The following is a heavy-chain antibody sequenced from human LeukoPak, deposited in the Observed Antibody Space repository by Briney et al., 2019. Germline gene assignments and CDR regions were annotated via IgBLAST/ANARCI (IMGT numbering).Heavy chain of an antibody. CDR3: ARGPDYGGNSDY. CDR1: GATVTIYA. J-gene: IGHJ4*02. CDR2: VIPILGIA. V-gene: IGHV1-69*04. Sequence: SVKLSCKASGATVTIYAISWVRQAPGPGLGWMGSVIPILGIANYAQKFQGRVTITADKSTSTAYMELSSLRSEDTAVYYCARGPDYGGNSDYWGQGTLVTVSS. D-gene: IGHD4-23*01.